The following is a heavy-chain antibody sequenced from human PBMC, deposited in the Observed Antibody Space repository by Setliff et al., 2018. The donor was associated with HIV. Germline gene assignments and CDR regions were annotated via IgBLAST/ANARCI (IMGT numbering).Heavy chain of an antibody. J-gene: IGHJ4*02. CDR2: IYHSGST. Sequence: PSETLSLTCTVSGGSISSRYWGWLRQPPGKGLEWIGEIYHSGSTNYNPSLKSRVTISVDTSKNQFSLKLSSVTAADTAVYYCARHYYDSSGYFLIDYWGQGTLVTVSS. D-gene: IGHD3-22*01. V-gene: IGHV4-59*08. CDR1: GGSISSRY. CDR3: ARHYYDSSGYFLIDY.